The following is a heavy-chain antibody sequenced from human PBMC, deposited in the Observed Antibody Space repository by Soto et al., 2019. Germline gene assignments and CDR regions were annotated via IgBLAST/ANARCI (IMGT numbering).Heavy chain of an antibody. D-gene: IGHD1-7*01. CDR3: ASQGSYNWNYGGPGDY. CDR1: GGTFSSYA. J-gene: IGHJ4*02. Sequence: QVQLVQSGAEVKQPGSSVKVSCKASGGTFSSYAISWVRQAPGQGLEWMGGIIPIFGAANYAQKFQGRVTITADESTSTAYMELSSLRSEDTAVYYCASQGSYNWNYGGPGDYWGQGTLVTVSS. V-gene: IGHV1-69*01. CDR2: IIPIFGAA.